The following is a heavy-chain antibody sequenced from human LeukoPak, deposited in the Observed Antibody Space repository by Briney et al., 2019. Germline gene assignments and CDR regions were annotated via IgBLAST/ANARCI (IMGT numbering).Heavy chain of an antibody. Sequence: SETLSLTCTVSGGSMSSYYWSWIRQPPGKRLEWIGYIYYSGSTNYNPSLKSRVTISVDTSKNQFSLKLSSVTAADTAVYYCARSDSSGHNWFDPWGQGTLVTVSS. D-gene: IGHD3-22*01. J-gene: IGHJ5*02. V-gene: IGHV4-59*08. CDR3: ARSDSSGHNWFDP. CDR1: GGSMSSYY. CDR2: IYYSGST.